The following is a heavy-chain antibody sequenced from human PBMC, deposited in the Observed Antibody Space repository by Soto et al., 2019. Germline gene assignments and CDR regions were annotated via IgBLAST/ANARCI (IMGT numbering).Heavy chain of an antibody. D-gene: IGHD2-2*01. CDR2: IYHSGST. CDR1: GGSISSSNW. V-gene: IGHV4-4*02. Sequence: SETLSLTCAVSGGSISSSNWWSWVRQPPGKGLEWIGEIYHSGSTNYNPSLKSRVTISVDKSKNQFSLKLSSVTAADTAVYYCARGWSRVVPAAMRGAPRRGIDYYYYMDVWGKGTTVTVSS. CDR3: ARGWSRVVPAAMRGAPRRGIDYYYYMDV. J-gene: IGHJ6*03.